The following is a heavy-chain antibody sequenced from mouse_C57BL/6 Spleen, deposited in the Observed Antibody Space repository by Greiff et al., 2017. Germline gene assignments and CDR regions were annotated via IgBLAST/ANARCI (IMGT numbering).Heavy chain of an antibody. CDR3: AWVYYGSSPLFAY. CDR1: GYSITSGYY. CDR2: ISYDGSN. J-gene: IGHJ3*01. V-gene: IGHV3-6*01. D-gene: IGHD1-1*01. Sequence: EVKLQESGPGLVKPSQSLSLTCSVTGYSITSGYYWNWIRQFPGNKLEWMGYISYDGSNNYNPSLKNRISITRDTSKNQFFLKLNSVTTEDTATYYCAWVYYGSSPLFAYWGQGTLVTVSA.